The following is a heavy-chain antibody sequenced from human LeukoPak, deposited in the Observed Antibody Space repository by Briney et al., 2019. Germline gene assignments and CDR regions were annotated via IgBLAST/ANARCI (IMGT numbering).Heavy chain of an antibody. J-gene: IGHJ4*02. CDR2: ISSSSSYI. CDR1: GFTFITYA. Sequence: GGSLRLSCAASGFTFITYAMSWVRQAPGKGLEWVSSISSSSSYIYYADLVKGRFTISRDNAKNSLNLQMNSLRAEDTAVYYCARAAVNECAGDYWGQGTLVTVSS. CDR3: ARAAVNECAGDY. D-gene: IGHD1-1*01. V-gene: IGHV3-21*01.